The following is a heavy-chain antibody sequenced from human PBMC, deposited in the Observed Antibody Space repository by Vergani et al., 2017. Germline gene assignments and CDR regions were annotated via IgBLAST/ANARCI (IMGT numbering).Heavy chain of an antibody. V-gene: IGHV4-34*01. Sequence: QVQLQQWGAGLLKPSETLSLTCAVYGGSFSGYYWSWIRQPPGKGLEWIGEINHSGSTNYNPSLKSRVTIAVDTSKNQLSLKLSSVTAADTAVYYWARGRKIAVAGVRYYYGMDVWGQGTTVTVSS. CDR2: INHSGST. CDR1: GGSFSGYY. D-gene: IGHD6-19*01. J-gene: IGHJ6*02. CDR3: ARGRKIAVAGVRYYYGMDV.